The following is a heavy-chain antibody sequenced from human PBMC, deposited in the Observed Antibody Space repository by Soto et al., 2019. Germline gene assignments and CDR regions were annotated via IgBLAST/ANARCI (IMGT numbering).Heavy chain of an antibody. V-gene: IGHV4-30-2*01. CDR3: AFQSSRYSSSWPYYYGMDV. CDR1: GGSISSGGYS. D-gene: IGHD6-13*01. CDR2: MYHSGST. Sequence: PSETLSLTCAVSGGSISSGGYSWSWIRQPPGKGLEWIGYMYHSGSTYYNPSLKSRVTISIDRSKNQFSLKLSSVTAADTAVYYCAFQSSRYSSSWPYYYGMDVWGQGTTVTVSS. J-gene: IGHJ6*02.